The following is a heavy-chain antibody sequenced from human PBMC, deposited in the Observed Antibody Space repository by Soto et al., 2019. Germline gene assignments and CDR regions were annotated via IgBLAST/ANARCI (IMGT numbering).Heavy chain of an antibody. CDR3: AKDWYYDILTGYYTLGMDV. CDR2: ISGSGGST. J-gene: IGHJ6*02. V-gene: IGHV3-23*01. D-gene: IGHD3-9*01. Sequence: PGGSLRLSCAASGFTFSSYAMSWVRQAPGKGLEWVSAISGSGGSTYYADSVKGRFTISRDNSKNTLYLQMNSLRAEDTAVYYCAKDWYYDILTGYYTLGMDVWGQGTTVTVSS. CDR1: GFTFSSYA.